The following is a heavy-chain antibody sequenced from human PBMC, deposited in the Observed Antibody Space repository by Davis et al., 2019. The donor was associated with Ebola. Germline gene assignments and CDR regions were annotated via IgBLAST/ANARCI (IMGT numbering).Heavy chain of an antibody. Sequence: GESLKISCAASGFTFSSDWMIWVRQAPGKGLEWVATIKQDGSEKYYVDSVKGRFTISRDNSKSTLYLQMDSLRADDTAMYYCARGYYYDSSGYRTWGQGTLVTVSS. CDR2: IKQDGSEK. D-gene: IGHD3-22*01. J-gene: IGHJ5*02. CDR1: GFTFSSDW. CDR3: ARGYYYDSSGYRT. V-gene: IGHV3-7*03.